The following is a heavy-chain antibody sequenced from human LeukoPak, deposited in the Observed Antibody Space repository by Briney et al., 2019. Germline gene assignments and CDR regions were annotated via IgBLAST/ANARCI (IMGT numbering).Heavy chain of an antibody. Sequence: ASVKVSCKASGYTFTSYDINWVRQATGQGLEWMGWMNPNSGNTGYAQKFQGRVTMTRNTSISTAYMELSSLRSEDTAVYYCGREPSSSLSGGSYGMDVWGQGTTVTVSS. CDR2: MNPNSGNT. D-gene: IGHD2-15*01. CDR3: GREPSSSLSGGSYGMDV. J-gene: IGHJ6*02. V-gene: IGHV1-8*01. CDR1: GYTFTSYD.